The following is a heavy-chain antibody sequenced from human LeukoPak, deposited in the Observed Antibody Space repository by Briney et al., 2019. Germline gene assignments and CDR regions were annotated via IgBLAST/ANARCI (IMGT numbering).Heavy chain of an antibody. V-gene: IGHV5-51*01. CDR1: GYTFINYW. Sequence: GESLKISCKTSGYTFINYWIGWVRQMPGKGLEWMGIIYPDDSDIKYSPSFQGQVTISADKSISTAYLRWSSLKASDTAMYYCASLRSYSDAFDIWGQGTMVTVSS. D-gene: IGHD2-21*01. CDR2: IYPDDSDI. CDR3: ASLRSYSDAFDI. J-gene: IGHJ3*02.